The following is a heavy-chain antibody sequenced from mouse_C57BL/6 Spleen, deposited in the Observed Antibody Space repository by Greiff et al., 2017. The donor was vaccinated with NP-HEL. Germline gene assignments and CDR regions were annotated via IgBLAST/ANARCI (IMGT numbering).Heavy chain of an antibody. V-gene: IGHV3-6*01. CDR2: ISYDGSN. Sequence: VQLKESGPGLVKPSQSLPLTCSVTGYSITSGYYWNWIRQFPGNKLEWMGYISYDGSNNYNPSLKNRISITRDTSKNQFFLKLNSVTTEDTATYYCARDSPYFDYWGQGTTLTVSS. CDR1: GYSITSGYY. D-gene: IGHD6-1*01. CDR3: ARDSPYFDY. J-gene: IGHJ2*01.